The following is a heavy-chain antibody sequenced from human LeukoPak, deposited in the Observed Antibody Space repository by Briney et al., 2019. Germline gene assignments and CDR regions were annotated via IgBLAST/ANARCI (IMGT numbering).Heavy chain of an antibody. Sequence: ASVEVSCKASGGTFSSYAISWVRQAPGQGLEWMGRIIPILGIANYAQKFQGRVTITPDKSTSTAYMELSSLRSEDTAVYYCARVERTNDYWGQGTLVTVSS. CDR1: GGTFSSYA. D-gene: IGHD3-3*01. V-gene: IGHV1-69*04. CDR3: ARVERTNDY. CDR2: IIPILGIA. J-gene: IGHJ4*02.